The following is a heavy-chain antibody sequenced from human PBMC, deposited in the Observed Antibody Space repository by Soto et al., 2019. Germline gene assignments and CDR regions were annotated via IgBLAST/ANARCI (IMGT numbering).Heavy chain of an antibody. J-gene: IGHJ3*02. Sequence: ASVKVSCKVSGYTLTELSMHWVRQAPGKGLEWMGGFDPEDGETIYAQKFQGRVTMTEDTSTDTAYMELSSLRSEDTAVYYCATGGTMTGHHAFDIWGQGTMVTVSS. V-gene: IGHV1-24*01. CDR2: FDPEDGET. D-gene: IGHD3-9*01. CDR3: ATGGTMTGHHAFDI. CDR1: GYTLTELS.